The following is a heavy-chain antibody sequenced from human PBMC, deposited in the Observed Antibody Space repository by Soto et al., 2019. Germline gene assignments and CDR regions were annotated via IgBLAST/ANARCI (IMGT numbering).Heavy chain of an antibody. D-gene: IGHD3-22*01. J-gene: IGHJ4*02. CDR2: IYYSGST. CDR1: GGSISSYY. CDR3: EGLDYYDSSVYHYFDY. Sequence: SETLSLTCTVSGGSISSYYWSWIRQPPGKGLEWIGYIYYSGSTNYNPSLKSRVTISVDTSKNQFSLKLSSVTAADTAVYYCEGLDYYDSSVYHYFDYGGQETLVTVPS. V-gene: IGHV4-59*01.